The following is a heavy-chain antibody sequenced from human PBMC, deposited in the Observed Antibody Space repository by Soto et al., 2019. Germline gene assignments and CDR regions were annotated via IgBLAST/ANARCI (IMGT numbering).Heavy chain of an antibody. Sequence: EVQLLESGGGLVQPGGSLRLSCAASGFTFSDYSMNWVRQAPGRGLEWVSPISSGGLSTYFADSVQGRFTISRDNSNEKVYLQMNNLRADDTSVYFCSKAPGDYYYMDVWGKGTTVTVSS. CDR2: ISSGGLST. V-gene: IGHV3-23*01. CDR3: SKAPGDYYYMDV. CDR1: GFTFSDYS. J-gene: IGHJ6*03.